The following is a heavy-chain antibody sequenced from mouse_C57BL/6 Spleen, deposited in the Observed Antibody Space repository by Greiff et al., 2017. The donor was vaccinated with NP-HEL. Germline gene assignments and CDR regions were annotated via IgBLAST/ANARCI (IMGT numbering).Heavy chain of an antibody. CDR3: HYYGSSWAY. Sequence: EVKLMESGPELVKPGASVKISCKASGYTFTDYYMNWVKQSHGKSLEWIGDINPNNGGTSYNQKFKGKATLTVDKSSSTAYMELRSLTSEDSAVYYCHYYGSSWAYWGQGTLVTVSA. CDR2: INPNNGGT. CDR1: GYTFTDYY. D-gene: IGHD1-1*01. V-gene: IGHV1-26*01. J-gene: IGHJ3*01.